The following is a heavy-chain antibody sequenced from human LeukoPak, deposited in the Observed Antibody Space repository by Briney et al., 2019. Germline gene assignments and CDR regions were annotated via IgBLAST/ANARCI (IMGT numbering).Heavy chain of an antibody. Sequence: PGGSLRLSCAASGFPLSSNYMSWGRQAPGEGLEWVSVIYSGGSTYYADSVKGRFTISRDNSKNTLYLQMNSLRAEDTAVYYCARVLGRGSGPEAGFDIWDQGTMVTVSS. D-gene: IGHD6-19*01. CDR3: ARVLGRGSGPEAGFDI. CDR2: IYSGGST. J-gene: IGHJ3*02. CDR1: GFPLSSNY. V-gene: IGHV3-53*01.